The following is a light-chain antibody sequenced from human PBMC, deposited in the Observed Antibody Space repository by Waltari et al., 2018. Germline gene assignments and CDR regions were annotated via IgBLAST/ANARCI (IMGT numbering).Light chain of an antibody. CDR2: TAS. J-gene: IGKJ2*03. CDR3: QQYNTYSS. Sequence: DIQMTQSPPTLSASVADTITITCRASHSISNYLAWYQQKPGKPPKLLIYTASTSGSGVPSRVSGSGSGTEFTISIHSLQPDDFATYYCQQYNTYSSFGQGTKLEIK. CDR1: HSISNY. V-gene: IGKV1-5*03.